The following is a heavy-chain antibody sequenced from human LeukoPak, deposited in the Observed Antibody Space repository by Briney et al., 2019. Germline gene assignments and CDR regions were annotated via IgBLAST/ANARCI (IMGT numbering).Heavy chain of an antibody. CDR1: GGSISSYY. D-gene: IGHD5-12*01. J-gene: IGHJ6*03. Sequence: PSETLSLTCTVSGGSISSYYWSWIRQPPGKGLEGIGYIYYSGSTNYNPSLKSRVTISVDTSKNQFSLKLSSVTAADTAVYYCARGGGYDAYYYYYYMDVWGKGTTVTVSS. CDR2: IYYSGST. V-gene: IGHV4-59*01. CDR3: ARGGGYDAYYYYYYMDV.